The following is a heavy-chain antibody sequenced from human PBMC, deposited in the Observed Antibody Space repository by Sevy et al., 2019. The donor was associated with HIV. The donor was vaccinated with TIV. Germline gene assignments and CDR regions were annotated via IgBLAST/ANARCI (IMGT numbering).Heavy chain of an antibody. Sequence: GGSLRLSCAASGFTFSSYAMHWVRQAPGKGPEWVAVISYDGSNKYYADSVKGRFTISRDNSKNTLYLQMNSLRAEDTAVYYCARRGGGNPIYWGQGTLVTVSS. V-gene: IGHV3-30-3*01. CDR3: ARRGGGNPIY. CDR1: GFTFSSYA. D-gene: IGHD2-15*01. CDR2: ISYDGSNK. J-gene: IGHJ4*02.